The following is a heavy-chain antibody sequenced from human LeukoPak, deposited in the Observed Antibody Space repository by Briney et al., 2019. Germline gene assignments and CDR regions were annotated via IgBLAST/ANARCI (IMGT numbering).Heavy chain of an antibody. Sequence: ASVKVSCKASGYTFTGCYMHWVRQAPGQGLEWMGWINPNSGGTNYAQKFQGRVTMTRDTSISTAYMELSRLRSDDTAVYYCARGPSWYDFYYYYMDVWGKGTTVTISS. J-gene: IGHJ6*03. CDR1: GYTFTGCY. CDR3: ARGPSWYDFYYYYMDV. V-gene: IGHV1-2*02. D-gene: IGHD2-2*01. CDR2: INPNSGGT.